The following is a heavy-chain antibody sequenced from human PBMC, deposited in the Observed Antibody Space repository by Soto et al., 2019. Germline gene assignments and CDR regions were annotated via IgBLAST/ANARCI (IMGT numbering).Heavy chain of an antibody. CDR1: GFTFGYYA. D-gene: IGHD1-26*01. CDR3: TSGSYYPDQYYYYYGMDV. J-gene: IGHJ6*02. V-gene: IGHV3-49*04. Sequence: GGSLRLSCTASGFTFGYYAMSWVRQSPGKGLEWVGFIRSKAYGGTTEYAASVKGRFTISRDDSKSIAYLQMNSLKTEDTAVYYCTSGSYYPDQYYYYYGMDVWGQGTTVTSP. CDR2: IRSKAYGGTT.